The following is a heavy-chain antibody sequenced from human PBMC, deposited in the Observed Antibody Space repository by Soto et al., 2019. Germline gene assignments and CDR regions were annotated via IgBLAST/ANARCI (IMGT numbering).Heavy chain of an antibody. CDR2: ISPGSGSTT. CDR1: GFTFSSYA. Sequence: SGGSLRLSCTASGFTFSSYAMAWVRQASGKGLEWVAYISPGSGSTTYYADSVKGRFSISRDNAKNSLSLQMNSLRDEDTALYYCARDRPRYNGYSAHVYYFDFWGQGTLVTVSS. CDR3: ARDRPRYNGYSAHVYYFDF. D-gene: IGHD5-12*01. V-gene: IGHV3-48*02. J-gene: IGHJ4*02.